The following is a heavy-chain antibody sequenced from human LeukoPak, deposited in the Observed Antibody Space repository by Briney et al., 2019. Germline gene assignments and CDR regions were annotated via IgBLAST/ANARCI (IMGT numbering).Heavy chain of an antibody. J-gene: IGHJ4*02. D-gene: IGHD2/OR15-2a*01. CDR2: LSYTGKT. CDR1: GASVSSSH. Sequence: SETLSLTCVVSGASVSSSHWNWIRQFPGKGLEWIGCLSYTGKTDYNPSLTSRVTIPVDTSKNQVSLKLRSVTAADTAVYYCSEGYFEPFDHWGQGTLVTVSS. V-gene: IGHV4-59*02. CDR3: SEGYFEPFDH.